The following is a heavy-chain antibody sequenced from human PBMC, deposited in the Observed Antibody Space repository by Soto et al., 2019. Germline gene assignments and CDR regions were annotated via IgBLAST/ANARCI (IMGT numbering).Heavy chain of an antibody. D-gene: IGHD6-13*01. CDR3: ATELHAAAEQFTDAFDI. Sequence: GASVKVSCKVSGYTLTELSMHWVRQAPGKGLEWMGGFDPEDGETIYAQKFQGRVTMTEDTSTDTAYMELSSLRSEDTAVYYCATELHAAAEQFTDAFDIWGQGTMVTVSS. CDR2: FDPEDGET. J-gene: IGHJ3*02. CDR1: GYTLTELS. V-gene: IGHV1-24*01.